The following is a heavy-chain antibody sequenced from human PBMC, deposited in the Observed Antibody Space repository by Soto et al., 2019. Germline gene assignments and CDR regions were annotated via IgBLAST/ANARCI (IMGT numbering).Heavy chain of an antibody. CDR3: ASEVRSNAGWNLDY. D-gene: IGHD6-19*01. CDR2: IHHSGST. V-gene: IGHV4-59*01. Sequence: QVQLQESGPGLVKPSETLSLTCTVSGGSIISYYWCWIRQSPEKGLEWIGYIHHSGSTLYNQSLNTRSTVSLDRSNNRLSLKLKSVTAADTALYYFASEVRSNAGWNLDYWGQGTLVTVYS. J-gene: IGHJ4*02. CDR1: GGSIISYY.